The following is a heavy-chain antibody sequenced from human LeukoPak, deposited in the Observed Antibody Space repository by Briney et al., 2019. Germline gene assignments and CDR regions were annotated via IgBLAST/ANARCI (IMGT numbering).Heavy chain of an antibody. CDR3: ARSDGSGFDY. D-gene: IGHD3-10*01. CDR1: GGSISSYY. CDR2: IYYSGST. V-gene: IGHV4-59*01. J-gene: IGHJ4*02. Sequence: SETLSLTCTVSGGSISSYYWSWIRQPPGKGLEWIGYIYYSGSTNCNPSLKSRVTISVDTSKNQFSLKLSSVTAADTAVYYCARSDGSGFDYWSQGTLVTVSS.